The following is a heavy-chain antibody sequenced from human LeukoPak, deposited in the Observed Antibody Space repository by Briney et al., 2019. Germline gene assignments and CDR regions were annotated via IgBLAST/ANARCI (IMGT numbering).Heavy chain of an antibody. V-gene: IGHV4-59*01. J-gene: IGHJ5*02. D-gene: IGHD3-10*01. Sequence: SKTLSLTCTVSGGSISSYYWSGIRKPPGTDLEWMGNIYYSGSTNYNPSLKSRVTISVDTSKNQFSLKLSSVTAADTAVYYCARLVVTMVRGVIFSFDWFDPWGQGTLVTVSS. CDR1: GGSISSYY. CDR2: IYYSGST. CDR3: ARLVVTMVRGVIFSFDWFDP.